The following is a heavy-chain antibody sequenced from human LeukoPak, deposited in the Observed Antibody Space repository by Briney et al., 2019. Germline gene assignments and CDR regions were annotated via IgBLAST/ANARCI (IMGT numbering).Heavy chain of an antibody. D-gene: IGHD2-21*02. Sequence: PSGTLSLTCAVSGXSISSSNWWSWVRQPPGKVLEWIGEIYHTGSTNYNPSLKSRVTISVDKSKNQFSLKLSSVTAADTAVYYCAVYCGGDCYSGVNNWFDPWGQGTLVTVSS. J-gene: IGHJ5*02. V-gene: IGHV4-4*02. CDR3: AVYCGGDCYSGVNNWFDP. CDR1: GXSISSSNW. CDR2: IYHTGST.